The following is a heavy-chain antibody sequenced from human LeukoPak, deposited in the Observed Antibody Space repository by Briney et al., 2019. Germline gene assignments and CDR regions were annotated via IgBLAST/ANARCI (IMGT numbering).Heavy chain of an antibody. D-gene: IGHD2-15*01. J-gene: IGHJ4*02. CDR2: IYSGNT. CDR3: ARDLRGSEY. CDR1: GSSISNYY. V-gene: IGHV4-59*01. Sequence: SETLSLTCTVSGSSISNYYWSWVRQPPGKGLEWIGYIYSGNTDYNPSLKSRVTISVDTSKNQFSLKLSSVTAADTAVYYCARDLRGSEYWGQGTLVTVSS.